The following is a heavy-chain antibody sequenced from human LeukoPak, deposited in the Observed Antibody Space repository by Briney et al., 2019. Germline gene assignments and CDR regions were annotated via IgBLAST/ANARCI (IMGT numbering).Heavy chain of an antibody. J-gene: IGHJ4*02. CDR2: ISYGSGTI. Sequence: QPGGSLRLSCAASGFTFSSYAMSWVRQAPGKGLEWVSYISYGSGTIYYADSVKGRFTISRDNAKNSLYLQMNSLRDEDTAVYYCARDFSPGQRFYFDYWGQGTLVTVSS. D-gene: IGHD6-25*01. CDR1: GFTFSSYA. V-gene: IGHV3-48*02. CDR3: ARDFSPGQRFYFDY.